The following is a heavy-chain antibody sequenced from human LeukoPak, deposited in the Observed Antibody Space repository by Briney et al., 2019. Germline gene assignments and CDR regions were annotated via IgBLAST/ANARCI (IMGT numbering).Heavy chain of an antibody. CDR2: ISSSSSYI. V-gene: IGHV3-21*01. D-gene: IGHD6-13*01. CDR3: ARAPGYRSFLDY. Sequence: GGSLRLSCAASGFIFSSYNMNWVRQAPGKGLEWVSSISSSSSYIYYADSLKGRFTISRDNAKNSLYLQMNSLRAEDTAVYYCARAPGYRSFLDYWGQGTLVTVSS. J-gene: IGHJ4*02. CDR1: GFIFSSYN.